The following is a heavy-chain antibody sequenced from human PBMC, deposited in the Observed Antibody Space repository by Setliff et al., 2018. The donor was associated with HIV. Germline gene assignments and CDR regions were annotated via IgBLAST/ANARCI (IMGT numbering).Heavy chain of an antibody. CDR3: ARPNGGNYYGSGSYDY. V-gene: IGHV1-46*01. CDR2: INPSGGST. J-gene: IGHJ4*02. CDR1: GGTFSSYA. Sequence: ASVKVSCKASGGTFSSYAISWVRQAPGQGLEWMGIINPSGGSTSYAQKLQGRVTMTTDTSTSTAYMELRSLRSDDTAVYYCARPNGGNYYGSGSYDYWGQGTLVTVSS. D-gene: IGHD3-10*01.